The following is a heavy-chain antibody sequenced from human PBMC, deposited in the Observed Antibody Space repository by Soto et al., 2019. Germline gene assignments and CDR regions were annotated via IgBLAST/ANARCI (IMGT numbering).Heavy chain of an antibody. CDR3: AKDRQTYYYDSSGYYGSFPRYYFDY. D-gene: IGHD3-22*01. Sequence: GGSLRLSCAASGFTFSSYAMSWVRQAPGKGLEWVSAISGSGGSTYYADSVKGRFTISRDNSKNTLYLQMNSLRAEDTAVYYCAKDRQTYYYDSSGYYGSFPRYYFDYWGPGTLVTVSS. J-gene: IGHJ4*02. CDR2: ISGSGGST. CDR1: GFTFSSYA. V-gene: IGHV3-23*01.